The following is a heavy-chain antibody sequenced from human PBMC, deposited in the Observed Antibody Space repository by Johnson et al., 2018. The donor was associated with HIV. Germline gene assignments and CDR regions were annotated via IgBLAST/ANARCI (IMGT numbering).Heavy chain of an antibody. CDR1: GFTFSSYA. Sequence: VQLVESGGGVVQPGRSLRLSCAASGFTFSSYAMSWVRQAPGKGLEWVSAISGSGNSTYSAASVKGRFTLARDNSKNTLYLQMNSLRAEDTAVYYCAKDIMPGSSSWVLPLDAFDIWGQGTMVTVSS. CDR3: AKDIMPGSSSWVLPLDAFDI. V-gene: IGHV3-23*04. CDR2: ISGSGNST. J-gene: IGHJ3*02. D-gene: IGHD6-13*01.